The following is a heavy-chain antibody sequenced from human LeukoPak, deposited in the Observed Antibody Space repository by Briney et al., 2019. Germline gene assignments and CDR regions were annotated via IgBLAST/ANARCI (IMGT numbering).Heavy chain of an antibody. CDR1: GFTFSDHY. J-gene: IGHJ4*02. CDR2: TRNKANSYTT. CDR3: ARVGASYYGSGSYYRDPYYFDY. V-gene: IGHV3-72*01. D-gene: IGHD3-10*01. Sequence: GGSLRLSCAASGFTFSDHYMDWVRQAPGKGLEWVGRTRNKANSYTTEYAASVKGRFTISRDDSKNSLYLQMNSLKTEHTAVYYCARVGASYYGSGSYYRDPYYFDYWGQGTLVTVSS.